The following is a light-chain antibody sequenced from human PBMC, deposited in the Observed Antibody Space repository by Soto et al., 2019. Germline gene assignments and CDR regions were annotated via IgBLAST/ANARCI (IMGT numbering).Light chain of an antibody. CDR1: QSVSSNY. Sequence: EIVLTQSPGTLSLSPGERATLSCRASQSVSSNYLAWYQQKPGQAPRLLIYDTSSRATGIPDRVSGSGSGTDFTLTISRLEPEDFAVYYYQQYGSSPRTFGQGTKVEIK. V-gene: IGKV3-20*01. CDR3: QQYGSSPRT. J-gene: IGKJ1*01. CDR2: DTS.